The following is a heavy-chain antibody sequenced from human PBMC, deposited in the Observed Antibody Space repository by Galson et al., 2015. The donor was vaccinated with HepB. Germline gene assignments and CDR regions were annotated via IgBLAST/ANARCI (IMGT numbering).Heavy chain of an antibody. CDR3: ARDGLGGPRYHWCHQ. D-gene: IGHD1-1*01. Sequence: SVKVSCKASGYTFTSYYIHWVRQAPGQGLEWMGIINPSGGSTSYAQKLQGRVTMTRDTSTSTVYMELSSLRSEDTAVYYCARDGLGGPRYHWCHQWVQGSLVTVSS. CDR2: INPSGGST. J-gene: IGHJ5*02. V-gene: IGHV1-46*04. CDR1: GYTFTSYY.